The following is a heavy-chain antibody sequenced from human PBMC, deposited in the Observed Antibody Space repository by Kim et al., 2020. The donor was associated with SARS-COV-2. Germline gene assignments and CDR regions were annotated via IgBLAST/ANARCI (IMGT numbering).Heavy chain of an antibody. Sequence: SETLSLTCTVSGRSITSGSYYWSWIRQPAGEGLEWIGRIYTSGSTTYSPSLKSRVTISLDTSKNQFSLKLTSVTAADTAVYYCARGLGSSSWYSDYWGQGTLVTVSS. J-gene: IGHJ4*02. V-gene: IGHV4-61*02. CDR3: ARGLGSSSWYSDY. CDR2: IYTSGST. D-gene: IGHD6-13*01. CDR1: GRSITSGSYY.